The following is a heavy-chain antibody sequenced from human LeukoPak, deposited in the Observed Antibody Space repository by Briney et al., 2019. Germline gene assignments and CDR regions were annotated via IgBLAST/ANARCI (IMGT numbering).Heavy chain of an antibody. D-gene: IGHD3-22*01. V-gene: IGHV3-48*03. CDR3: ARGGKNSMRYYHDSSGLH. CDR1: GFTFSSYE. Sequence: GGSLRLSCAASGFTFSSYEMNWVRQAPGKGLEWVSYISSSGNTIYYADSVKGRFTISRDNAKNSLYLQMNSLRAEDTAVYYCARGGKNSMRYYHDSSGLHWGQGTLVTVSS. J-gene: IGHJ4*02. CDR2: ISSSGNTI.